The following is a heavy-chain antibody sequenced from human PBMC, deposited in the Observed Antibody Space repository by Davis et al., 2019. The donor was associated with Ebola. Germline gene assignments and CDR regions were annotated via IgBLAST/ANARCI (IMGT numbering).Heavy chain of an antibody. CDR3: AKSHDKGYCSGGSCYSYYFDY. D-gene: IGHD2-15*01. J-gene: IGHJ4*02. Sequence: SLKISCAASGFTFDDYAMHWVRQAPGKGLEWVSGISWNSGSIGYADSVKGRFTISRDNAKNSLYLQMNSLRAEDTALYYCAKSHDKGYCSGGSCYSYYFDYWGQGTLVTVSS. CDR2: ISWNSGSI. CDR1: GFTFDDYA. V-gene: IGHV3-9*01.